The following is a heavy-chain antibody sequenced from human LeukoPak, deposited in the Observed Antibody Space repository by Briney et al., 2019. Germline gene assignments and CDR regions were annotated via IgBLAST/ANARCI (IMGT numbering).Heavy chain of an antibody. CDR3: ARVALTTEDYYYYYYMDV. J-gene: IGHJ6*03. V-gene: IGHV4-59*11. Sequence: SSETLSLTCTVSGGSLSIHYWIWIRQPPGKALEWFGYLYYSGSPNYNPSLESRVTISVDTSKNQFSLKLRSVTAADTAVYYCARVALTTEDYYYYYYMDVWGKGTTVTVSS. CDR1: GGSLSIHY. CDR2: LYYSGSP. D-gene: IGHD4/OR15-4a*01.